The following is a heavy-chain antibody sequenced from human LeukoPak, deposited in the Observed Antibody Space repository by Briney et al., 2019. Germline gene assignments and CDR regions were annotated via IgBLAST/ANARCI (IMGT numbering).Heavy chain of an antibody. CDR3: ASSDLIATAGV. D-gene: IGHD6-13*01. V-gene: IGHV3-23*03. CDR1: EFTFSSYA. CDR2: IYSGYT. Sequence: GGSLRLSCAASEFTFSSYAMSWVRQAPGKGLEWVSVIYSGYTYYADSVKGRFIISRDISNNTLYLQMNSLRAEDTAVYYCASSDLIATAGVWGQGTLVTVSS. J-gene: IGHJ4*02.